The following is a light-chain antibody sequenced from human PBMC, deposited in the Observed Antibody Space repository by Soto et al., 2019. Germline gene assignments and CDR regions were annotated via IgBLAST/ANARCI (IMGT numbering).Light chain of an antibody. V-gene: IGKV1-27*01. CDR3: QKFNTAPLT. Sequence: DIQMTQSPSSLSASVGDRVTITCRASQDISVYLAWYQQKPGKDPTLLIYSASTLQSGVPSRFSGSGSGTDFTLTISSLQPEDVATYFCQKFNTAPLTFGQGKRLEIK. CDR2: SAS. J-gene: IGKJ5*01. CDR1: QDISVY.